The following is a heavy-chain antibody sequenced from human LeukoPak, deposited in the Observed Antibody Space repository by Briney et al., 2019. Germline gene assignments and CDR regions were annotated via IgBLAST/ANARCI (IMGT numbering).Heavy chain of an antibody. V-gene: IGHV5-51*01. CDR2: NYPGDSDT. Sequence: KAGESLKISCKASGYSFTTYWIGWVRQMPGKGLEWMGINYPGDSDTRYSPSFQGQVTISADKSISAAYLQWSSLKASDTAMYYCARHERSTTGSLLYDNWGQGTLVTVSS. D-gene: IGHD1-1*01. J-gene: IGHJ4*02. CDR1: GYSFTTYW. CDR3: ARHERSTTGSLLYDN.